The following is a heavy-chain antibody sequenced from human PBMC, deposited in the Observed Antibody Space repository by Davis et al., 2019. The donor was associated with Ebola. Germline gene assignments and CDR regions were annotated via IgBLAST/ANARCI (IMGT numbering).Heavy chain of an antibody. CDR1: GGSFTSEV. V-gene: IGHV1-69*13. CDR2: IIPIFGTA. D-gene: IGHD2-8*02. Sequence: SVKVSCKASGGSFTSEVTSWVRQAPGQGLEWMGGIIPIFGTANYAQKFQGRVTITADESTSTAYMELSSLRSEDTAVYYCARGGYCTGGVCYNPWFDPWGQGTLVTVSS. CDR3: ARGGYCTGGVCYNPWFDP. J-gene: IGHJ5*02.